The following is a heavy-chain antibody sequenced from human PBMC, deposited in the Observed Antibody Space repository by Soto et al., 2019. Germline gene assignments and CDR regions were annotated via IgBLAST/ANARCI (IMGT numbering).Heavy chain of an antibody. V-gene: IGHV1-18*01. CDR3: ARESSGWKRDGWFDP. CDR1: GYTFTSYG. Sequence: ASVKVSCKASGYTFTSYGISWVRQAPGQGLEWMGWISAYNGNTNYAQKLQGRVTMTTDTSTSTAYMELRSLRSDDTAVYYCARESSGWKRDGWFDPWGQGTLVTVSS. J-gene: IGHJ5*02. CDR2: ISAYNGNT. D-gene: IGHD6-19*01.